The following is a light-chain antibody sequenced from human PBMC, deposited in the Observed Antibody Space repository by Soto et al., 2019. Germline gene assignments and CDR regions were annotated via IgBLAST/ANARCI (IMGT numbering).Light chain of an antibody. CDR2: GAS. CDR1: QSVSIN. J-gene: IGKJ1*01. V-gene: IGKV3-15*01. CDR3: QEYDNWPPEGT. Sequence: TVLTQSPATLSVSPGERTSLSCRASQSVSINLAWYQQKPGQAPRLLIYGASTRATGIPARFSVSGSGTEFTLTINSLQSEDFAVCYCQEYDNWPPEGTFGQGTKVEV.